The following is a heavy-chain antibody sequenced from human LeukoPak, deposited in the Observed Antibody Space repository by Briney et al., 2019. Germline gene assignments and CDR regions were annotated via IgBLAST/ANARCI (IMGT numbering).Heavy chain of an antibody. Sequence: GGSLRLSCAASGFTFRDYSTHWVRQAPGKGLEWLATLSSDGIKTNYADSVKGRFTISRDISKNTLYLHMNSLRTEDTALYYCAKDLMRGLYRPLDFWGQGTLVTVSS. CDR1: GFTFRDYS. J-gene: IGHJ4*02. CDR2: LSSDGIKT. D-gene: IGHD6-19*01. CDR3: AKDLMRGLYRPLDF. V-gene: IGHV3-30*18.